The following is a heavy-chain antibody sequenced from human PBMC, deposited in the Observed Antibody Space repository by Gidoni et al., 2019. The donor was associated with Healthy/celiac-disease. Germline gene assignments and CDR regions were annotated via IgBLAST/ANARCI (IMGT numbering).Heavy chain of an antibody. Sequence: QVQLVQSGAEVKKPGASVKVSCKASGYTFTGYYMHWVRQAPGQGLEWMGWINPNSGGTNYAQKFQGRVTMTRDTSISTAYMELSRLRSDDTAVYYCARAGGQGTGYSSGWPHVGLDYWGQGTLVTVSS. CDR3: ARAGGQGTGYSSGWPHVGLDY. V-gene: IGHV1-2*02. CDR1: GYTFTGYY. D-gene: IGHD6-19*01. J-gene: IGHJ4*02. CDR2: INPNSGGT.